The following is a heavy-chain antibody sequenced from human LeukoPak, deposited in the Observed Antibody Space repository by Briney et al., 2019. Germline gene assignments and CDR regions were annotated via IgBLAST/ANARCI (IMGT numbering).Heavy chain of an antibody. CDR2: ISSSSSYI. J-gene: IGHJ4*02. Sequence: GGSLRLSCAASGFTFSSYSMNWVRQAPGKGLEWVSSISSSSSYIYYADSVKGRFTISRDNAKNSLYLQMNSLRAEDTAVYHCARDGWFGELFDYWGQGTLVTVSS. CDR1: GFTFSSYS. CDR3: ARDGWFGELFDY. D-gene: IGHD3-10*01. V-gene: IGHV3-21*01.